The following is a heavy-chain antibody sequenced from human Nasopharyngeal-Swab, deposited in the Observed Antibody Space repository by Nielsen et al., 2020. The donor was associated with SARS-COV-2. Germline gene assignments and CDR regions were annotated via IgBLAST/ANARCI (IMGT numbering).Heavy chain of an antibody. CDR1: GFTFSSYA. D-gene: IGHD6-19*01. CDR2: ISGSGGST. V-gene: IGHV3-23*01. CDR3: AKGGSAEWLAFSYYGMDV. J-gene: IGHJ6*02. Sequence: GGSLRLSRAASGFTFSSYAMSWVRQAPGKGLGWVSAISGSGGSTYYADSVKGRFTISRDNSKNTLYLQMNSLRAEDTAVYYCAKGGSAEWLAFSYYGMDVWGQGTTVTVSS.